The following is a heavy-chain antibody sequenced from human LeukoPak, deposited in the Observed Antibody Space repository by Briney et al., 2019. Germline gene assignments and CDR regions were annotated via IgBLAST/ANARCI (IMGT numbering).Heavy chain of an antibody. CDR3: ARVFRQLTDY. J-gene: IGHJ4*02. V-gene: IGHV3-48*03. CDR1: GFTFSSYE. Sequence: GGSLRLSCAASGFTFSSYEMNWVRQAPGKGLEWVSYISSSGSTIKYADSVKGRFTISRGNAKNSLYLQMNSLRAEDTAVYYCARVFRQLTDYWGQGTLVTVSS. CDR2: ISSSGSTI. D-gene: IGHD2-2*01.